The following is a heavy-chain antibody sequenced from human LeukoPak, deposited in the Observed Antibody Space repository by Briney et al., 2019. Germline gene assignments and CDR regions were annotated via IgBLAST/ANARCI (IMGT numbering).Heavy chain of an antibody. D-gene: IGHD2-15*01. J-gene: IGHJ4*02. CDR2: INHSGST. Sequence: SETLSLTCAVYGGSFSGYYWSWIRQPPGKGLEWIGEINHSGSTNYNPSLKSRVTISVDTSKNQFSLKLSSVTAADTAVYYCAKERVVAAHIDYWGQGTLVTVSS. CDR1: GGSFSGYY. CDR3: AKERVVAAHIDY. V-gene: IGHV4-34*01.